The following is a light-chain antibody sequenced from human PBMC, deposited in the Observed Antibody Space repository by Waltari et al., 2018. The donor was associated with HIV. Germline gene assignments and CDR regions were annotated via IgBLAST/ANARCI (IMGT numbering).Light chain of an antibody. J-gene: IGLJ2*01. CDR3: SSYAGSNNLL. V-gene: IGLV2-8*01. CDR2: EVS. Sequence: QSALTQPPSASGSPGQSVTIPCTGTSRDVGRYTFVSWYKQHPGKAPKLLIFEVSKRPSGVPDRFSGSKSGNTASLTVSGLQPEDEADYYCSSYAGSNNLLFGGGTKLTVL. CDR1: SRDVGRYTF.